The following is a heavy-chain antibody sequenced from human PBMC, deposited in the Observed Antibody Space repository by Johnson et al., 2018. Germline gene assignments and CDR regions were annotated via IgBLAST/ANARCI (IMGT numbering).Heavy chain of an antibody. V-gene: IGHV3-23*04. J-gene: IGHJ6*02. CDR3: SKFLGFCSGGVCYPDRRTFHGMDV. CDR2: IRGSGVRR. D-gene: IGHD2-8*02. CDR1: GLTFGDYA. Sequence: VQLVQSGGGLVKPGGSXRLSCEASGLTFGDYAMTWVRQAPGKGLEWVSSIRGSGVRRDYADSVEGRFINSRDNSKDTLYLQMNSLRDEDTARYYLSKFLGFCSGGVCYPDRRTFHGMDVWGQGTTVIVSS.